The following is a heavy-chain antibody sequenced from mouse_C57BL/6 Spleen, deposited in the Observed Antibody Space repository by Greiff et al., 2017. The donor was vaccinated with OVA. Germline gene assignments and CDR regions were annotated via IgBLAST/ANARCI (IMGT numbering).Heavy chain of an antibody. J-gene: IGHJ3*01. D-gene: IGHD1-1*01. CDR3: ARDYYGSSQSFFFAY. Sequence: VHVKQSGPELVKPGASVKMSCKASGYTFTDYNMHWVKQSHGKSLEWIGYINPNNGGTSYNQKFKGKATLTVNKSSSTAYMELRSPTSEDSAVYYCARDYYGSSQSFFFAYWGQGTLVTVSA. V-gene: IGHV1-22*01. CDR2: INPNNGGT. CDR1: GYTFTDYN.